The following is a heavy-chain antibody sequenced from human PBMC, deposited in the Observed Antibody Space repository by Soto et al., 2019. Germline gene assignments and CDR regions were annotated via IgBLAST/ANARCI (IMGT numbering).Heavy chain of an antibody. V-gene: IGHV4-4*02. Sequence: SETLSLTFAVSGGSISSSNWWSWVRQPPGKGLEWIGEIYHSGSTNYTPSLKSRVTISVDKSKNQFSLKLSSVTAADTAVYYCARDRITMVRGVTAGPNWFDPWGQGTLVTVS. CDR1: GGSISSSNW. D-gene: IGHD3-10*01. J-gene: IGHJ5*02. CDR2: IYHSGST. CDR3: ARDRITMVRGVTAGPNWFDP.